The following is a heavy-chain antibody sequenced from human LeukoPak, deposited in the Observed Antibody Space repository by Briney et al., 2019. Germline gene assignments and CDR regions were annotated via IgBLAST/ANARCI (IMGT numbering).Heavy chain of an antibody. CDR3: ARVVTTSGFHFDY. V-gene: IGHV4-39*01. Sequence: PSETLSLTCTVSGGSISSGSYYWSWIRQPAGKGLEWIGSIYYSGSTYYNPSLKSRVTISVDTSKNQFSLKLSSVTAADTAVYHCARVVTTSGFHFDYWGQGTLVTVSS. CDR2: IYYSGST. D-gene: IGHD5-12*01. CDR1: GGSISSGSYY. J-gene: IGHJ4*02.